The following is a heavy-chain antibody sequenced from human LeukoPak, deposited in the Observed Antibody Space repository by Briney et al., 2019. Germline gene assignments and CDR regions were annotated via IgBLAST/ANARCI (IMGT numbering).Heavy chain of an antibody. V-gene: IGHV3-30*04. J-gene: IGHJ5*02. CDR3: ARAMTTDNWFDP. CDR2: ISYDGSNK. Sequence: GGSLRLSCAASGFTFSSYAMHWVRQAPGKELEWVAVISYDGSNKYYADSVKGRFTISRDNSKNTLYLQMNSLRAEDTAVYYCARAMTTDNWFDPWGQGTLVTVSS. CDR1: GFTFSSYA. D-gene: IGHD4-11*01.